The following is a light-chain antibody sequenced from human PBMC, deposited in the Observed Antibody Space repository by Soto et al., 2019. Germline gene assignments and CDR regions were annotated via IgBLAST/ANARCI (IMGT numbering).Light chain of an antibody. V-gene: IGLV1-44*01. J-gene: IGLJ3*02. CDR1: SSNIGSNT. CDR3: AAWDDSLNAPV. CDR2: SNN. Sequence: QSVLTQPPSASGTPGQRVTISCSGSSSNIGSNTVNWYQQLPGTAPTHLIFSNNLRPSGVPYRLSASWSGTSASLAISGLQSEDEADYYCAAWDDSLNAPVFGAGTKLTVL.